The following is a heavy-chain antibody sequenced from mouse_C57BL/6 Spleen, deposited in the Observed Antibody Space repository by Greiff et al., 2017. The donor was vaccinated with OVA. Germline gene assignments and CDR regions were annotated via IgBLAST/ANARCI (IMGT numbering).Heavy chain of an antibody. CDR1: GFTFSDFY. J-gene: IGHJ4*01. D-gene: IGHD1-3*01. CDR2: SRNKANDYTT. Sequence: EVHLVESGGGLVQSGRSLRLSCATSGFTFSDFYMEWVRQAPGKGLEWIAASRNKANDYTTEYSASVKGRFIVSRDTSQSILYLQMNALRAEDTAIYYCARDAGGKGPYAMDYWGQGTSVTVSS. V-gene: IGHV7-1*01. CDR3: ARDAGGKGPYAMDY.